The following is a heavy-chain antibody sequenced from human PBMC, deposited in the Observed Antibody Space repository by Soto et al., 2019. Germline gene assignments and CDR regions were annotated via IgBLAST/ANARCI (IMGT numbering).Heavy chain of an antibody. J-gene: IGHJ6*02. D-gene: IGHD6-13*01. CDR2: ISYDGSNK. CDR3: ARGDSSSWYYYYGMDV. V-gene: IGHV3-30-3*01. Sequence: GGSLRFSCAASGFTFSSYAMHWVRQAPGKGLEWVAVISYDGSNKYYADSVKGRFTISRDNSKNTLYLQMNSLRAEDTAVYYCARGDSSSWYYYYGMDVWGQGTTVTVSS. CDR1: GFTFSSYA.